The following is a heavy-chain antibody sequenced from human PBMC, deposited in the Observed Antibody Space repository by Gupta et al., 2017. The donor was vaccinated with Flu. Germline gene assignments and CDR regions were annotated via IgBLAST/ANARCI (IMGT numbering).Heavy chain of an antibody. V-gene: IGHV3-23*01. D-gene: IGHD3-22*01. J-gene: IGHJ3*02. CDR2: ISGSGGST. CDR3: ANAAPYYYDSIGSTSGI. Sequence: GKGLEWVSAISGSGGSTYYADSVKGRFTISRDNSKNTLYLQMNSLRAEDTAVYYCANAAPYYYDSIGSTSGIWGQGTMVTVSS.